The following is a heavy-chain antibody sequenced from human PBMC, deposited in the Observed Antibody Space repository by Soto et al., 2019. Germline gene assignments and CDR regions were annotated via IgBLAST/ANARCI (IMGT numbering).Heavy chain of an antibody. CDR3: VQSITIFGVVQVGMDV. CDR1: GFTFSSYA. V-gene: IGHV3-64D*06. Sequence: GGSLRLSCSASGFTFSSYAMHWVRQAPGKGLEYVSAISSNGGSTYYADSVKGRFTISRDNSKNTLYLQMSSLRAEDTAVYYCVQSITIFGVVQVGMDVWRQGTTVTVSS. D-gene: IGHD3-3*01. CDR2: ISSNGGST. J-gene: IGHJ6*02.